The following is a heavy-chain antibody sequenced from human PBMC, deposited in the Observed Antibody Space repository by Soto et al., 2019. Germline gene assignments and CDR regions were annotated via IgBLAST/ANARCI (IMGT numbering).Heavy chain of an antibody. J-gene: IGHJ4*02. Sequence: LRLPCVASGFTFDDYAMHWVRQIPGKGLQWVSGISWSTSSIGYGASLRGRFLISRDNANNSLYLQMNDLRPEDTALYYCGKASSSNSWSPIDYWGQGTMVTVSS. D-gene: IGHD3-3*01. CDR3: GKASSSNSWSPIDY. CDR1: GFTFDDYA. CDR2: ISWSTSSI. V-gene: IGHV3-9*01.